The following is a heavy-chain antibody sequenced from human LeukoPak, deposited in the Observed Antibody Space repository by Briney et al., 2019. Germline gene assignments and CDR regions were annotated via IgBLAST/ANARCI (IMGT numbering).Heavy chain of an antibody. Sequence: PGESLQISCKGSGSSFTSYWISWVRQLPGKGLEWMGRIDPSDSYTNYSPSFQGHVTISVDKSISTAYLQWSSLKASDTAMYYCARRLRRHFDYWGQGTLVTVSS. CDR2: IDPSDSYT. D-gene: IGHD2-15*01. CDR3: ARRLRRHFDY. CDR1: GSSFTSYW. J-gene: IGHJ4*02. V-gene: IGHV5-10-1*01.